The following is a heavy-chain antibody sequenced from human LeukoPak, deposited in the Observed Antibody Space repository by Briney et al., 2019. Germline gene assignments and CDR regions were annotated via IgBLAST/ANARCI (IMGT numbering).Heavy chain of an antibody. Sequence: PSETLSLTCAVSGDSISSGDYSWNWIRQPPGKGLEWIGSIYYSGSTYYNPSLKSRVTISVDTSKNQFSLKLSSVTAADTAVYYCARHKNDRSPRRAFDIWGQGTMVTVSS. V-gene: IGHV4-30-2*03. J-gene: IGHJ3*02. CDR2: IYYSGST. CDR3: ARHKNDRSPRRAFDI. D-gene: IGHD6-6*01. CDR1: GDSISSGDYS.